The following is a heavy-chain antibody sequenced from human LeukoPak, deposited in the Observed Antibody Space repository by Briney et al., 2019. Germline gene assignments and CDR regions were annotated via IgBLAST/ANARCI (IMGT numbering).Heavy chain of an antibody. V-gene: IGHV3-23*01. CDR2: ISGSGGST. CDR3: AKAGYSYGDFDY. Sequence: GGSLRLSRAASGFTFSSYAMSWVRQAPGKGLEWVSAISGSGGSTYHADSVKGRFTISRDNSKNTLYLQMNSLRAEDTAVYYCAKAGYSYGDFDYWGQGTLVTVSS. CDR1: GFTFSSYA. J-gene: IGHJ4*02. D-gene: IGHD5-18*01.